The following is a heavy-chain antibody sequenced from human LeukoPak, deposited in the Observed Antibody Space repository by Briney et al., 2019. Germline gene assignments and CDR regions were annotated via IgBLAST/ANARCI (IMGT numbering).Heavy chain of an antibody. CDR3: ARAYCSSTSCYAPDY. J-gene: IGHJ4*02. Sequence: GRSLRLSCAASGFTFSSFAMHWVPQPPAKGLEWEAVISYDGTKKYYADSVKGRFTISRDNSNNTLYLQMNSLRADDTAVYYCARAYCSSTSCYAPDYWGQGTLVTVSS. D-gene: IGHD2-2*01. CDR2: ISYDGTKK. CDR1: GFTFSSFA. V-gene: IGHV3-30*04.